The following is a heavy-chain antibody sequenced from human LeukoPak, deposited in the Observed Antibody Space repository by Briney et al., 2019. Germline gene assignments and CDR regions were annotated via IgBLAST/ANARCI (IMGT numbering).Heavy chain of an antibody. CDR2: INPNRGNT. CDR1: RYTFTSYD. V-gene: IGHV1-8*01. CDR3: ARGYCSGGSCYPGYNWFDP. J-gene: IGHJ5*02. D-gene: IGHD2-15*01. Sequence: ASVKVSCKASRYTFTSYDINWVRQATGQGLEWIGWINPNRGNTGYAQKFQGRVTMTRNTSISTAYMELSSLRSEDTAVYYCARGYCSGGSCYPGYNWFDPWGQGTLVTVSS.